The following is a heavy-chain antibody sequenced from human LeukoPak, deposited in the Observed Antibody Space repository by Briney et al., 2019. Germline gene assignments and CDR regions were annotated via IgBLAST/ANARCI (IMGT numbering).Heavy chain of an antibody. CDR1: GFTFSSYA. D-gene: IGHD3-22*01. CDR2: ISGSGGST. V-gene: IGHV3-23*01. CDR3: AKVSGFSNYYDSSGQPDY. Sequence: PGGSLRLSCAASGFTFSSYAMSWVRQAPGKGLEWVSAISGSGGSTYYADSVKGRFTISRDNSKNTLYLQMNSLRAEDTAVYYCAKVSGFSNYYDSSGQPDYWGQGTLVTVSS. J-gene: IGHJ4*02.